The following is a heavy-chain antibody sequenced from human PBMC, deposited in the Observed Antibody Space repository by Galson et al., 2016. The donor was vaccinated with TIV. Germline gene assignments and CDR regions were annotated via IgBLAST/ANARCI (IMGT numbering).Heavy chain of an antibody. Sequence: TLSLTCTVSGGSISDGDYYWSWIRQPPGKGLEWIGCIHYSGTSVYNPSLKSRVTISVDTSKSQVSLTLTSVAAADTAVYYCARAPIWGARGVILFDYWGLGALVTVFS. CDR1: GGSISDGDYY. CDR2: IHYSGTS. J-gene: IGHJ4*02. CDR3: ARAPIWGARGVILFDY. V-gene: IGHV4-30-4*08. D-gene: IGHD3-10*01.